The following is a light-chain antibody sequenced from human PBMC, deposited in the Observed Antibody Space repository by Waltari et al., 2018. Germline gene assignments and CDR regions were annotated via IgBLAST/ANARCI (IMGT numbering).Light chain of an antibody. V-gene: IGKV1-39*01. CDR2: AAS. CDR3: QQSFSSPWT. J-gene: IGKJ1*01. CDR1: QNIRTH. Sequence: DIQMTQSPSSLSASVGDTVTVTCRASQNIRTHLNWYQQKPTTAPKRLIYAASTLHRGVPSRFSGSGSETDFTLTVTNLQPDDFAIYFCQQSFSSPWTFGQGTRV.